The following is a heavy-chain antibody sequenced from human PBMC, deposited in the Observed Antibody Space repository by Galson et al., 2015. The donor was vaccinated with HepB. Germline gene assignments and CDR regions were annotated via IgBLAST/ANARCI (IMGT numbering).Heavy chain of an antibody. CDR2: IYTSGST. D-gene: IGHD2-2*01. V-gene: IGHV4-4*07. Sequence: SETLSLTCTVSGGSISSYYWSWIRQPAGKGLEWIGRIYTSGSTNYNPSLKSRVTMSVDTSKNQFSLKLSSGTAADTAVYYCASCRYQLPGYYYYMDVCGKGTTVPVSS. CDR1: GGSISSYY. J-gene: IGHJ6*03. CDR3: ASCRYQLPGYYYYMDV.